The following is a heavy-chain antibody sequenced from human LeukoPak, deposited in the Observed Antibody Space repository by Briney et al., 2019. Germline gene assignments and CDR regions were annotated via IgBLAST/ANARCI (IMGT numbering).Heavy chain of an antibody. J-gene: IGHJ6*03. V-gene: IGHV1-18*01. CDR2: ISADNGNT. CDR3: AREAYASGSFRTDYYYMDV. Sequence: ASVKVSCKASGYTFTSYAISWVRQAPGQGLEWMGWISADNGNTDYAQRFQGRVTMTTDTSTSTAYMELRSLRSDDTAVYYCAREAYASGSFRTDYYYMDVWGKGTTVPISS. CDR1: GYTFTSYA. D-gene: IGHD3-10*01.